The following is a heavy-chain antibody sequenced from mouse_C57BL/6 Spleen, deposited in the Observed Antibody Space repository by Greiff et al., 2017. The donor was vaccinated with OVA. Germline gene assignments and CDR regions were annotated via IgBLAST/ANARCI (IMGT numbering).Heavy chain of an antibody. Sequence: LVESGASVKIPCKASGYTFTDYNMDWVKQSHGKSLEWIGDINPNNGGTIYNQKFKGKATLTVDKSSSTAYMELRSLTSEDTAVYYCARIRRDYDYFDYWGQGTTLTVSS. CDR3: ARIRRDYDYFDY. V-gene: IGHV1-18*01. CDR1: GYTFTDYN. J-gene: IGHJ2*01. D-gene: IGHD2-4*01. CDR2: INPNNGGT.